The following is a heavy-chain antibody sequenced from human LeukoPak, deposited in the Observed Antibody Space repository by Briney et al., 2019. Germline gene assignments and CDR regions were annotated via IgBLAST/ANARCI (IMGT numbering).Heavy chain of an antibody. CDR3: ARDHRLDRYCSSTSCPYYYGMDV. D-gene: IGHD2-2*01. J-gene: IGHJ6*02. Sequence: PGGSLRLSCVASGFTFSNHWMHWVRQNPGKGLVWVSRIKGDGSSISHADSVTGRFTISRDNAKNSLYLQMNSLRAEDTAVYYCARDHRLDRYCSSTSCPYYYGMDVWGQGTTVTVSS. V-gene: IGHV3-74*01. CDR2: IKGDGSSI. CDR1: GFTFSNHW.